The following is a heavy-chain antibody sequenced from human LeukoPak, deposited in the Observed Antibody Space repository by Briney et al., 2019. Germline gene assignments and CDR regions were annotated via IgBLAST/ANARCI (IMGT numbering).Heavy chain of an antibody. D-gene: IGHD3-22*01. CDR3: ARVRAPYDSSGYYFDY. V-gene: IGHV4-59*01. CDR2: IYYSGST. CDR1: GGSISSYY. Sequence: SETLSLTGTVSGGSISSYYWSWIRQPPGKGLEWIGYIYYSGSTNYNPSLKSRVTISVDTSKNQFSLKLSSVAAADTAVYYCARVRAPYDSSGYYFDYWGQGTLVTVSS. J-gene: IGHJ4*02.